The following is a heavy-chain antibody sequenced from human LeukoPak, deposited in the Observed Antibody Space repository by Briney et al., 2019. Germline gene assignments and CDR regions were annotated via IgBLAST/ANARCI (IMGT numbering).Heavy chain of an antibody. V-gene: IGHV3-7*01. J-gene: IGHJ5*01. D-gene: IGHD4-17*01. CDR1: GFTLTNYW. CDR3: ARLKDAVTIFDC. Sequence: PGGSLRLSCVASGFTLTNYWMSWVRQAPGKGLEWVASIKEDGSDKRYVDAVKGRFTISRDNTKNSLYVQMSSLGAEDTAVYYCARLKDAVTIFDCWGQGILVTVSS. CDR2: IKEDGSDK.